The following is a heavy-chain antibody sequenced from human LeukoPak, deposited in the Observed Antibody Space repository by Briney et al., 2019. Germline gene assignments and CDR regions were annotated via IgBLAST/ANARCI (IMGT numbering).Heavy chain of an antibody. CDR1: GYTFTINY. J-gene: IGHJ3*02. CDR3: AKDESFDI. CDR2: IYPRDGST. Sequence: ASVNVSFTASGYTFTINYIHWVRQAPGQGLEWMGMIYPRDGSTSYAQKFQGRVTVTRDTSTSTVHMELSGLRSEDTAVYYCAKDESFDIWGQGTMVTVSS. V-gene: IGHV1-46*01.